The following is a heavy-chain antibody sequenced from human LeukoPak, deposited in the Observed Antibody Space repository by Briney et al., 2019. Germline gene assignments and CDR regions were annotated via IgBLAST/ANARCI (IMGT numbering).Heavy chain of an antibody. J-gene: IGHJ4*02. CDR2: FDPENAEI. Sequence: ASVKVSCELSGNTLRELPIQWVRQAGGKGLEWMAGFDPENAEIVYAQKFQGRVTMTEDTSTNTAYMELTSLTSDDTAVYYCATRGSDFWSGFDFWGQGTQVTVSS. CDR3: ATRGSDFWSGFDF. D-gene: IGHD3-3*01. CDR1: GNTLRELP. V-gene: IGHV1-24*01.